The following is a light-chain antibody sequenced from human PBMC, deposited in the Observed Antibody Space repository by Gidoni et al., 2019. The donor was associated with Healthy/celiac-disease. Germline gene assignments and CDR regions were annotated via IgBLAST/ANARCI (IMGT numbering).Light chain of an antibody. CDR1: KLGDKY. V-gene: IGLV3-1*01. CDR2: QAS. CDR3: QAWDSSTDVV. Sequence: SYELTQPPSGSVSPGQTASITCSGDKLGDKYACWYQQKPGQSPVLVIYQASKRPSGIPERFSGSNSGNTATLTISGTQAMDEADYYCQAWDSSTDVVFGGGTKLTVL. J-gene: IGLJ2*01.